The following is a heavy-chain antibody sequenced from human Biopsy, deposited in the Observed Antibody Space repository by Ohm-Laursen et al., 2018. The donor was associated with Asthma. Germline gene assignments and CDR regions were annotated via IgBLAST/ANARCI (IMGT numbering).Heavy chain of an antibody. CDR1: GYTFINYA. J-gene: IGHJ3*02. D-gene: IGHD3-9*01. CDR3: ARTYFDFLTGQVHDAFAM. Sequence: SSVKVSCKASGYTFINYAIHWVRQVPGHSLEWMGWINAANGNTKYSQKFQGRLTISRDTSASTAYMDLSSLRSEGTAVYYCARTYFDFLTGQVHDAFAMWGQGTMVTVSS. V-gene: IGHV1-3*01. CDR2: INAANGNT.